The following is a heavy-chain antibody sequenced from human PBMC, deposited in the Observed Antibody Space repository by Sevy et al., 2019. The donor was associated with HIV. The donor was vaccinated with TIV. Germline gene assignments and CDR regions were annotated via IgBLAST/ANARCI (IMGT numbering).Heavy chain of an antibody. V-gene: IGHV3-7*01. Sequence: GGSLRLSCAASGFTFRRNWMSWVRQAPGKGLEWVANIKQDGSEKYYVDSVKGRFTISRDNAKNSVYLQMNSLRAEDTAVYYCASRPYCGGDCYSKSWYFDFWGRRTLVTVSS. CDR1: GFTFRRNW. D-gene: IGHD2-21*02. CDR3: ASRPYCGGDCYSKSWYFDF. CDR2: IKQDGSEK. J-gene: IGHJ2*01.